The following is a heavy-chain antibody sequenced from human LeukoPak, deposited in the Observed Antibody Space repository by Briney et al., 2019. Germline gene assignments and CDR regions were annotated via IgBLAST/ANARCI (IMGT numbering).Heavy chain of an antibody. J-gene: IGHJ4*02. CDR1: GFTFSNYG. CDR2: IYYDGSKE. CDR3: AGGVGSSSSDPPLDY. Sequence: GGSLRLSCAASGFTFSNYGMHWVRQAPGRGLEWVGLIYYDGSKEYYADSVKGRFTISRDNPKNTQYLQMNSLRVEDTAVYYCAGGVGSSSSDPPLDYWGQGTLVTVSS. V-gene: IGHV3-33*01. D-gene: IGHD6-6*01.